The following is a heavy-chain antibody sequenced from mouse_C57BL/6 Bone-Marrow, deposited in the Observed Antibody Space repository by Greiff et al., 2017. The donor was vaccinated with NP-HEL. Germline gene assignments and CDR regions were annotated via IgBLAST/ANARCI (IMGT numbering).Heavy chain of an antibody. V-gene: IGHV14-1*01. CDR2: IDPEDGDT. CDR1: GFNIKDYY. Sequence: EVQLQQSGAELVRPGASVKLSCTASGFNIKDYYMHWVKQRPEQGLEWIGRIDPEDGDTEYAPKFQGKATMTADTSSNTAYLQLSSLTSEDTAVSYCTPKKIRERVDYWGPSTTLTVSS. J-gene: IGHJ2*01. CDR3: TPKKIRERVDY.